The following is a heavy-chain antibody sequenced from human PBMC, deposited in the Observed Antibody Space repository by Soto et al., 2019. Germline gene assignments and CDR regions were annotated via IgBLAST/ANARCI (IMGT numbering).Heavy chain of an antibody. CDR3: ARDWAQLVRSLGVGIFDP. D-gene: IGHD6-6*01. V-gene: IGHV1-69*01. CDR1: GGTFSSYA. Sequence: QVQLVQSGAEVKKPGSSVKVSCKASGGTFSSYAISWVRQAPGQGLEWMGGIIPIFGTANYAQKFQGRVTITADESTSTAYMELSSLRSEDTAVYYCARDWAQLVRSLGVGIFDPWGQGTLVTVSS. J-gene: IGHJ5*02. CDR2: IIPIFGTA.